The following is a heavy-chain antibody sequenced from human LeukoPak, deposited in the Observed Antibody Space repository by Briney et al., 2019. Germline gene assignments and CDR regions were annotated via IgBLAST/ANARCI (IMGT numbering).Heavy chain of an antibody. Sequence: PGGSLRLSCAASGFTFSSYGMHWVRQAPGKGLEWVGLMKSKPEGGTTFYAAPVRGRFTISRDDSRNTLYLQMTSLTIGDAGVYYCTTGNPWGQGTLVTVSS. V-gene: IGHV3-15*01. J-gene: IGHJ5*02. CDR3: TTGNP. CDR1: GFTFSSYG. CDR2: MKSKPEGGTT.